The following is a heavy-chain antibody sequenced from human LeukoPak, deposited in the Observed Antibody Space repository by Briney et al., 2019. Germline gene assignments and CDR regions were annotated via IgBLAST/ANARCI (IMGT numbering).Heavy chain of an antibody. V-gene: IGHV3-7*01. CDR2: IYQDGREK. D-gene: IGHD5-18*01. J-gene: IGHJ4*02. Sequence: GSLRLSCAASGFTFISHLMTWVRPAPGKGLEWVANIYQDGREKYYAGSVKGRFTISRDNAKNSLFLQMDSLRAEDTAVYYCARTGYSYGSFDYWGQGTLVTVSS. CDR1: GFTFISHL. CDR3: ARTGYSYGSFDY.